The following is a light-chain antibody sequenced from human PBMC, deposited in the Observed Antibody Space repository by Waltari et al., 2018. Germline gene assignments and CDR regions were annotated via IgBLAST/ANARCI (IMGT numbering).Light chain of an antibody. Sequence: QSALTQPASVSGSPGQSITISCNGTSSDVGCYNYVSWYQQHLGKAPKLMIYGVSNRPYGVSARFYGSKSGNTDSRTISGLQAEDEADYYCSSYASSTTRVFGSGTKVTVL. CDR3: SSYASSTTRV. J-gene: IGLJ1*01. CDR2: GVS. V-gene: IGLV2-14*01. CDR1: SSDVGCYNY.